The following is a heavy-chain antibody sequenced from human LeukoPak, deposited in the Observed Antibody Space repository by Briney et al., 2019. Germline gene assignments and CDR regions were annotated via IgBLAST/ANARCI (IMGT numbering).Heavy chain of an antibody. D-gene: IGHD6-13*01. Sequence: PGGSLRLSCADSGFTVSSNYMRWVRQAPGKGLECVSVIYSGGSTHYADSEKGRFTISRDNSKNTLYLQMNSLRAEDTAVYYCARDGAAAGPDRADFDYWGQGTLVTVSS. V-gene: IGHV3-66*01. CDR1: GFTVSSNY. CDR3: ARDGAAAGPDRADFDY. CDR2: IYSGGST. J-gene: IGHJ4*02.